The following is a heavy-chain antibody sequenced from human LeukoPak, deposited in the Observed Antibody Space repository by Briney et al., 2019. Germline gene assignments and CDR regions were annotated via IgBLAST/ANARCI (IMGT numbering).Heavy chain of an antibody. CDR3: ARRKRSGCSSTSCLLNWFDP. CDR1: GGSFSGYY. V-gene: IGHV4-34*01. Sequence: SETLSLTCAVYGGSFSGYYWTWIRQPPGKGLEWIGEVTDTGNRNYSPSLRSRVTISIDTSRNQFSLKLSSVTAADTAVYYCARRKRSGCSSTSCLLNWFDPWGQGTLVTVSS. J-gene: IGHJ5*02. D-gene: IGHD2-2*01. CDR2: VTDTGNR.